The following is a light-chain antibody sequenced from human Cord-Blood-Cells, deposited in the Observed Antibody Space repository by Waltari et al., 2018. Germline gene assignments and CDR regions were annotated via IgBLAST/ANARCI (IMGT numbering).Light chain of an antibody. J-gene: IGLJ3*02. CDR1: SSDVGSYNL. CDR2: EGS. CDR3: CSYAGSSTWV. Sequence: QSALTQPASVSGSPGQSITISCTGTSSDVGSYNLVSWYQQPPGKAPKLMIYEGSKRPSGVSNRFSGSKSGNTASLTISGLQAEDEADYYCCSYAGSSTWVFGGVTKLTVL. V-gene: IGLV2-23*01.